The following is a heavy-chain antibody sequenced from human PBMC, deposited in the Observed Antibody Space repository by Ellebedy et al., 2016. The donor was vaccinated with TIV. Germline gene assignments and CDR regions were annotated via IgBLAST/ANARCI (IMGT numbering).Heavy chain of an antibody. D-gene: IGHD4-23*01. J-gene: IGHJ3*02. CDR1: GGTFSSYA. Sequence: ASVKVSCKASGGTFSSYAISWVRQAPGQGLEWMGWISAYNGNTNYAQKFQGRVSMTTDTSTKTAYMEMRDLRSDDTAVYYCATTWHGKSNDAFDMWGQGTMVTVSS. V-gene: IGHV1-18*01. CDR3: ATTWHGKSNDAFDM. CDR2: ISAYNGNT.